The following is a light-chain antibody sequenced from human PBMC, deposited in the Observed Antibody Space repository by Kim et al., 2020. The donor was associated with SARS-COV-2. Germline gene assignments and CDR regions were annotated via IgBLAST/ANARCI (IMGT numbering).Light chain of an antibody. CDR2: DAS. V-gene: IGKV3-11*01. CDR3: QQRTNWPPFT. CDR1: QSVSNF. Sequence: EIVLTQFPATLSLSPGETATLSCRASQSVSNFLAWYQQKPGQAPRLLIYDASNRAPGIPARFSGSGSGTDFTLTISSLEPEDFAVYYCQQRTNWPPFTFGQVTKLETK. J-gene: IGKJ2*01.